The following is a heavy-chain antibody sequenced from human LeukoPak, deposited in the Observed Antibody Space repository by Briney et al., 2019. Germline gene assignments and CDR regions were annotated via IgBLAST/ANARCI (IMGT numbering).Heavy chain of an antibody. CDR2: ISGSGGST. Sequence: PGGSLRLSCAASGFTFSSYAMSWVRQAPGKGLEWVSAISGSGGSTYYADSVKGRFTISRDNAKNSLYLQMNSLRAEDTAVYYCARAVYSSSWPYFDYWGQGTLVTVSS. CDR3: ARAVYSSSWPYFDY. V-gene: IGHV3-23*01. D-gene: IGHD6-13*01. CDR1: GFTFSSYA. J-gene: IGHJ4*02.